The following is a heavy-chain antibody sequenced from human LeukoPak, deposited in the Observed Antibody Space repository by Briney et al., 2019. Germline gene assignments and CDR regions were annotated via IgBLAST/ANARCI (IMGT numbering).Heavy chain of an antibody. V-gene: IGHV3-49*04. CDR3: ARTGGSSSGRYFDY. CDR2: IRRKVYGGTT. J-gene: IGHJ4*02. D-gene: IGHD6-6*01. CDR1: GFTFGDYV. Sequence: GRSLRLSCTVSGFTFGDYVMSWVRQAPGKGLEWVGSIRRKVYGGTTEYAASVKGTFTISRDDSKSIAYLQMNSLKTEDTAVYYCARTGGSSSGRYFDYWGQGTLVTVSS.